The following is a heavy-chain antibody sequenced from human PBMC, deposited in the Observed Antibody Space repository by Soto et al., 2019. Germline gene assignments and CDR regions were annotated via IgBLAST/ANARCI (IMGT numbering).Heavy chain of an antibody. D-gene: IGHD5-12*01. Sequence: EVHLLESGGALVQPGGPLRLSCAASGFSFTAYIRSCFRKAPGQGLEWVSAISVSGDKTYYADSVKGRFTISRDDAKNTLYLQLNSLRVDDTAIYYCAKGGWLDDCGQGTLVTVSS. CDR3: AKGGWLDD. CDR2: ISVSGDKT. V-gene: IGHV3-23*01. CDR1: GFSFTAYI. J-gene: IGHJ4*02.